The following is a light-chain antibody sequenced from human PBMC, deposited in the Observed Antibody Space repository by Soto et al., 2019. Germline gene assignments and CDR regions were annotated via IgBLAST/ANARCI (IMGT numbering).Light chain of an antibody. J-gene: IGLJ3*02. CDR1: GSDY. CDR3: GAWDGGLDWA. Sequence: QSVLTQPPSVSAAPGQKVTISCSGIGSDYVSWYRQFPGTGPKLLIYDNDRRPSGVPDRFSGSKSDTSATLDITGLQTGDEADYYCGAWDGGLDWAFGGGTKVTVL. CDR2: DND. V-gene: IGLV1-51*01.